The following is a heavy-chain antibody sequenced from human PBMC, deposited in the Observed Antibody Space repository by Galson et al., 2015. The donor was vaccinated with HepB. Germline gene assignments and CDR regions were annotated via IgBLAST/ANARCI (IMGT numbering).Heavy chain of an antibody. D-gene: IGHD4-23*01. CDR3: ARVVKSGAPYFDY. Sequence: SCKASGYTFSSYSITWVRQAPGQGLEWMGWISPYNRYTNYTQKLHVRVTMTTDTATSTAYMELRSLRSDDTAVYYCARVVKSGAPYFDYWGQGTLVTVSS. V-gene: IGHV1-18*01. J-gene: IGHJ4*02. CDR1: GYTFSSYS. CDR2: ISPYNRYT.